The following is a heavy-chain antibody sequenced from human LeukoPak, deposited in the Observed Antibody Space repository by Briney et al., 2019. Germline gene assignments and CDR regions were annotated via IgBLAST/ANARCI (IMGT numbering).Heavy chain of an antibody. J-gene: IGHJ4*02. CDR3: ARVEGNYYYDSSGYYYDY. CDR2: IIAYNGNT. CDR1: GYTFTSYG. Sequence: ASVKVSCKASGYTFTSYGISWVRQAPGQGLEWMGWIIAYNGNTNYAQKLQGRVTMTTDTSTSTAYMELRSLRSEETAVYYCARVEGNYYYDSSGYYYDYWGQGTLGTGSS. V-gene: IGHV1-18*01. D-gene: IGHD3-22*01.